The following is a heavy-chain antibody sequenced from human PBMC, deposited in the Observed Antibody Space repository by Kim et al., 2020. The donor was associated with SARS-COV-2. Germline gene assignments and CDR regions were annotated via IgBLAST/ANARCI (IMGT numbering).Heavy chain of an antibody. V-gene: IGHV1-69*13. CDR2: IIPIFGTA. J-gene: IGHJ6*02. D-gene: IGHD3-10*01. Sequence: SVKVSCKASGGTFSSYAISWVRQAPGQGLEWMGGIIPIFGTANYSQKSQGRVTITADESTSTAYMELSSLRSEDTAVYYCATPRQYGSGSYPHYYYYYYGMDVWGQGTTVTVSS. CDR1: GGTFSSYA. CDR3: ATPRQYGSGSYPHYYYYYYGMDV.